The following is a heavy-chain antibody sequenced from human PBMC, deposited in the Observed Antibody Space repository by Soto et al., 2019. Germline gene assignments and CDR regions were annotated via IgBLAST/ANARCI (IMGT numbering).Heavy chain of an antibody. D-gene: IGHD3-10*01. J-gene: IGHJ6*02. CDR1: GGSISSGGYS. CDR3: ARGRYFYGSGTKGGIDV. Sequence: QLQLQESGSGLVKPSQTLSLTCAVSGGSISSGGYSWSWIRQPPGKGLEWLGYIYHSGSTYYKPSLKIRFTISVDRSKNQFSLKLSSVTNADTAVYYCARGRYFYGSGTKGGIDVWGQGTTVTVSS. CDR2: IYHSGST. V-gene: IGHV4-30-2*01.